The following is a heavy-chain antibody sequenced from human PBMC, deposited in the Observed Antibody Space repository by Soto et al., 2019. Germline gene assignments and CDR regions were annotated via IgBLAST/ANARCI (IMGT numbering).Heavy chain of an antibody. Sequence: LRLSCAASGFTFSSYWMHWVRQAPGKGLVWVSRINSGGSSTSYADSVKGRFTISRDNAKNTLYLQMNSLRAEDTAVYYCARDRITIFGVVIHNWFDPWGQGTLVTVSS. J-gene: IGHJ5*02. CDR3: ARDRITIFGVVIHNWFDP. CDR1: GFTFSSYW. D-gene: IGHD3-3*01. V-gene: IGHV3-74*01. CDR2: INSGGSST.